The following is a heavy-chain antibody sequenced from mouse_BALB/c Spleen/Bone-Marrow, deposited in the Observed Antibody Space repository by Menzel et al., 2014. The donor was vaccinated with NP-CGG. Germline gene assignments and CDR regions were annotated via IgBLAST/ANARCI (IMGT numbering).Heavy chain of an antibody. CDR2: INPDSRTI. J-gene: IGHJ4*01. D-gene: IGHD3-3*01. CDR1: GFDFSRYW. Sequence: EVMLVESGGGLVQPGGSLKLSCAASGFDFSRYWMSWVRQAPGQGLEWIGEINPDSRTINSTPSLKDKFIISRDKGKNTLYLEMSKVRSEDTALYYCARRDYYYGMDYWGQGTSVTVSS. V-gene: IGHV4-1*02. CDR3: ARRDYYYGMDY.